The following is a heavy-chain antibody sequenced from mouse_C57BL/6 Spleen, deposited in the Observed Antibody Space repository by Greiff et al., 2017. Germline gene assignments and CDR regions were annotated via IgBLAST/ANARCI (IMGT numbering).Heavy chain of an antibody. CDR1: GFTFTGYC. Sequence: VQLQQSGAELVKPGASVKLSCKASGFTFTGYCMHWVKQRPGRGLEWIGRIDPEDGGTKYDTKFQGKATLTVDKSSNTAYMQLSSLTSEDTAVYYCARGDDCYDWDFDGWGTGTTVTVSS. D-gene: IGHD1-1*01. J-gene: IGHJ1*03. CDR3: ARGDDCYDWDFDG. V-gene: IGHV14-2*01. CDR2: IDPEDGGT.